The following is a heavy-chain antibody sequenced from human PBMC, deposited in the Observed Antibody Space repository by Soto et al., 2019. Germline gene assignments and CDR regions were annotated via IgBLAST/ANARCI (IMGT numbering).Heavy chain of an antibody. CDR3: VRGCNRAACPLHFDN. CDR1: GFTFSTFW. Sequence: GGSLRLSCAASGFTFSTFWMNWVRQAPGEGLEWVANIRFDGSETYYAESMKGRFTISRDNAKDSVYLQISRLRAEDTALYFCVRGCNRAACPLHFDNRGQGAQVTVSS. J-gene: IGHJ4*02. CDR2: IRFDGSET. V-gene: IGHV3-7*01.